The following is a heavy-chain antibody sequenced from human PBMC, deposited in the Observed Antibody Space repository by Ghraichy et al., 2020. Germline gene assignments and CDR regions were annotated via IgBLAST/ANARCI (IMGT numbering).Heavy chain of an antibody. CDR2: INSDGSST. CDR1: GFTFSSYW. V-gene: IGHV3-74*01. D-gene: IGHD4-17*01. CDR3: AHSHFMTTVFSGLSGAFDI. J-gene: IGHJ3*02. Sequence: LSLTCAASGFTFSSYWMHWVRQAPGKGLVWVSRINSDGSSTSYADSVKGRFTNSRDNAKNTLYLQMNSLRAEDTAVYYCAHSHFMTTVFSGLSGAFDIWGQGTMVTVSS.